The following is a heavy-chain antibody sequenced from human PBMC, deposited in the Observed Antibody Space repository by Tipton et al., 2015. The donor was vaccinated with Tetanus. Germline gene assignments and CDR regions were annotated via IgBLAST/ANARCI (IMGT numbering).Heavy chain of an antibody. D-gene: IGHD5-12*01. CDR1: GYSISNINW. CDR2: IYYSGST. V-gene: IGHV4-28*03. J-gene: IGHJ4*02. Sequence: TLSLTCAVSGYSISNINWWGWIRQPPGKGLEWIGYIYYSGSTYYNPSLKSRITMSVDTSKNQFSLKVNSVTAADTAVYYCARGVDRTKNGIEWGQGTLVTVSS. CDR3: ARGVDRTKNGIE.